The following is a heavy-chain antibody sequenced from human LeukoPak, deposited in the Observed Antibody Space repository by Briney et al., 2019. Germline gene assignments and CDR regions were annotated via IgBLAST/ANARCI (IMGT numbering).Heavy chain of an antibody. D-gene: IGHD5-18*01. J-gene: IGHJ4*02. CDR3: ARDKSSDSYGSYYFDS. CDR1: GVTFCYYR. Sequence: GGSLRLSCAASGVTFCYYRMNWVRQAPGKGLEWVSYISSSSTIIYYANSVKGRFTISRDNAKNSLYLQMNSLRAEDTAVYYCARDKSSDSYGSYYFDSWGQGTLVTVSS. CDR2: ISSSSTII. V-gene: IGHV3-48*01.